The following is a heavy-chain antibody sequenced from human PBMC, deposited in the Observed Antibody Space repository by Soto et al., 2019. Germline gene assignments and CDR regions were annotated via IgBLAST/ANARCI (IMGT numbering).Heavy chain of an antibody. V-gene: IGHV3-73*02. CDR1: GFTFSGSA. CDR2: IRRKANNYAT. Sequence: EVQLVESGGGLVQPGGSLKLSCAASGFTFSGSAVHWVRQASGKGLEWVGRIRRKANNYATVYAASVKGRFTISRDDSKNTAYLQMNSLKTEDTAVYYCTRHAVQYCGGDCYLLPYFDLWGRGTLVTVAS. CDR3: TRHAVQYCGGDCYLLPYFDL. D-gene: IGHD2-21*02. J-gene: IGHJ2*01.